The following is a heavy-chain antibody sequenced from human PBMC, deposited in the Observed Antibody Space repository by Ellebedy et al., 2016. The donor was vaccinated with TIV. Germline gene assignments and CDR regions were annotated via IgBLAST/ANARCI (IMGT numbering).Heavy chain of an antibody. CDR3: ARRTSAGGIDY. V-gene: IGHV4-34*01. CDR2: ISHTGSP. D-gene: IGHD3/OR15-3a*01. Sequence: SETLSLXXAVYGESFSGHYWSWIRQSSGKGLEWIGEISHTGSPNYNPSFKSRVVMSVDTSKNQFSLKLTSVTAADTAAYYCARRTSAGGIDYWGQGMLVTVSS. CDR1: GESFSGHY. J-gene: IGHJ4*02.